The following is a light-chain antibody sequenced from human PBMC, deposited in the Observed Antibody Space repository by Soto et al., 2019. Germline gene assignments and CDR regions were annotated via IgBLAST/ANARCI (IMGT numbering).Light chain of an antibody. CDR2: GAS. CDR1: QSVSSN. Sequence: EIVMTQSPATLAVSPGERAALSCRASQSVSSNFAWYQQKPAQAPRLLIYGASSRATGTPARFSGSGSGTEFTLTISSLQSEDFAVYYCQQYNNWTYTFGLGTKLEMK. J-gene: IGKJ2*01. V-gene: IGKV3-15*01. CDR3: QQYNNWTYT.